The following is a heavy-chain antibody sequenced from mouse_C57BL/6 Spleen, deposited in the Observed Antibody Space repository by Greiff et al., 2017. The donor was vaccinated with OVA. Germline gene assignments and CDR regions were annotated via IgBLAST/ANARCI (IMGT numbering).Heavy chain of an antibody. CDR1: GYTFTSYW. J-gene: IGHJ2*01. Sequence: QVQLQQPGAELVMPGASVKLSCKASGYTFTSYWMHWVKQRPGQGLEWIGEIDPSDSYTNYNQKFKGKSTLTVDKSSRTGYMHLSSLASEDSAVYYCAREVGGDYGYWGQGTTLTVSS. V-gene: IGHV1-69*01. CDR3: AREVGGDYGY. D-gene: IGHD2-13*01. CDR2: IDPSDSYT.